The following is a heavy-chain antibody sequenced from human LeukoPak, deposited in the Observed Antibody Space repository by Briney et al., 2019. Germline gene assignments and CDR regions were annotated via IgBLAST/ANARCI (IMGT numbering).Heavy chain of an antibody. CDR3: VRDGAVVTSGSYPWRYFQY. V-gene: IGHV3-48*04. J-gene: IGHJ1*01. Sequence: GGSLRLSCAGSGFTFGSYSMNWVRHAPGKGLEWVSYIGHTGSITDYADSVKGRFTVSRDNAKNSLYLQMNTLRAEDTAVYYCVRDGAVVTSGSYPWRYFQYWGLGTLVTVSS. CDR2: IGHTGSIT. D-gene: IGHD3-10*01. CDR1: GFTFGSYS.